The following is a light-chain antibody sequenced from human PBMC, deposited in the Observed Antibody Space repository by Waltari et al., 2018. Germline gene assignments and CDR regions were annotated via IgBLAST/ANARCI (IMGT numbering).Light chain of an antibody. CDR2: GAS. V-gene: IGKV1-16*02. CDR1: QGISNY. Sequence: DIQLTQSPSSLSASIGDRVTLTCRASQGISNYLGWFQQKPGKAPKPLIYGASILQRGVPSKFSGSGFETDFSLTISSLQPEDFGSYYCQQYYSYPLTFGGGTKVEIK. CDR3: QQYYSYPLT. J-gene: IGKJ4*01.